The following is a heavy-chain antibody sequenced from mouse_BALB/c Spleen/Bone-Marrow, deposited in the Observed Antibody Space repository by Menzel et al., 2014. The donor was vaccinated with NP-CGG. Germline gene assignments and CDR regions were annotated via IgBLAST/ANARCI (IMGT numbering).Heavy chain of an antibody. V-gene: IGHV1-20*02. CDR1: GYSFTGYF. D-gene: IGHD2-4*01. Sequence: EVKLEESGPELVKPGASVKISCKASGYSFTGYFMNWVMQSHGKSLEWIGRINPYNGDTFYNQKFKGKATLTVDKSSSTAHMELRSLASEDSAVYYCARGEDYGRGSCFAYWGHGTLVTVSA. CDR2: INPYNGDT. J-gene: IGHJ3*01. CDR3: ARGEDYGRGSCFAY.